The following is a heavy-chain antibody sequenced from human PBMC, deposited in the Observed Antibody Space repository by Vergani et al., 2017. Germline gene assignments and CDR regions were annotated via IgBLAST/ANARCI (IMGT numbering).Heavy chain of an antibody. V-gene: IGHV3-30*18. CDR2: ISYDGSNK. J-gene: IGHJ6*02. CDR1: GFTFSSYG. CDR3: AKEALLDSSSWYAGYYYGMDV. D-gene: IGHD6-13*01. Sequence: VQLLESGGGLVQPGGSLRLSCAASGFTFSSYGMHWVRQAPGKGLEWVAVISYDGSNKYYADSVKGRFTISRDNSKNTLYLQMNSLRAEDTAVYYCAKEALLDSSSWYAGYYYGMDVWGQGTTVTVSS.